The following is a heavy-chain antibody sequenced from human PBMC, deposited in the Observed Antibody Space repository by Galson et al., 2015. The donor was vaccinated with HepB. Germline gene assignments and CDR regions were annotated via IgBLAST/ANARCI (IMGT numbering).Heavy chain of an antibody. CDR2: ISGSGGST. CDR1: GFTFSSYA. Sequence: SLRLSCAASGFTFSSYAMSWVRQAPGKGLEWVSAISGSGGSTYYADSVKGRFTISRDNSKNTLYLQMNSLRAEDTAVYYCAKDLMRRITMIMPGSYAFDIWGQGTMVTVSS. V-gene: IGHV3-23*01. D-gene: IGHD3-22*01. J-gene: IGHJ3*02. CDR3: AKDLMRRITMIMPGSYAFDI.